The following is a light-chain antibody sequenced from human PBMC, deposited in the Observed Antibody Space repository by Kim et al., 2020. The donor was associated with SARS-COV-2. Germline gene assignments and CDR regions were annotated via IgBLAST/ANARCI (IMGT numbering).Light chain of an antibody. V-gene: IGKV1-33*01. CDR1: EDIRNY. CDR3: QQCHRLPLT. CDR2: TAS. Sequence: DIQMTQSPPSLSASLGDRVTITCQATEDIRNYLNWYQQKPGEAPKVLIYTASHLERGVPSRFSGSGYGTEFTFTISSLQTEDIATYFCQQCHRLPLTFGGGTKVDIK. J-gene: IGKJ4*01.